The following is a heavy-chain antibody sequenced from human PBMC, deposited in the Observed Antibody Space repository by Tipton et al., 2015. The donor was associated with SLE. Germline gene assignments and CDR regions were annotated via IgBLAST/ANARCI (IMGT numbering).Heavy chain of an antibody. J-gene: IGHJ6*03. CDR3: AAGSGYYPYYYYYLDV. CDR1: GFSFSDYS. V-gene: IGHV3-21*06. Sequence: SLRLSCAASGFSFSDYSMNWVRQAPGKGLEWVSSISRSGSTILYADSVKGRFTISKDNGKNSLYLQMDSLRAGDTAVYYCAAGSGYYPYYYYYLDVWGKGTTVTVSS. CDR2: ISRSGSTI. D-gene: IGHD3-3*01.